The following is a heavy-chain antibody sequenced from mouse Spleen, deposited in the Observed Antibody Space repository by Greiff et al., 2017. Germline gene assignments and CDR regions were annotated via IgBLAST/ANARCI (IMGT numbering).Heavy chain of an antibody. CDR2: ISSGGSYT. V-gene: IGHV5-9-3*01. D-gene: IGHD3-1*01. Sequence: EVKVVESGGGLVKPGGSLKLSCAASGFTFSSYAMSWVRQTPEKRLEWVATISSGGSYTYYPDSVKGRFTISRDNAKNTLYLQMSSLRSEDTAMYYCARQFSAYYFDYWGQGTTLTVSS. CDR3: ARQFSAYYFDY. J-gene: IGHJ2*01. CDR1: GFTFSSYA.